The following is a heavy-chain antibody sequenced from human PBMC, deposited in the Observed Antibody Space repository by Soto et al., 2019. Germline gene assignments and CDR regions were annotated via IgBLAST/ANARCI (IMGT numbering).Heavy chain of an antibody. D-gene: IGHD3-22*01. CDR1: GFTFDDYS. J-gene: IGHJ4*02. Sequence: GGSLRLSCTASGFTFDDYSMHWVRQAPGKGLEWVSLINWDGGGEKYGDPVKGRFTISRDNFKNSLYLQMNSLTTEDTALYYCAKDLKKYYDSSGIDFWGQGTRVTVSS. CDR3: AKDLKKYYDSSGIDF. CDR2: INWDGGGE. V-gene: IGHV3-43*01.